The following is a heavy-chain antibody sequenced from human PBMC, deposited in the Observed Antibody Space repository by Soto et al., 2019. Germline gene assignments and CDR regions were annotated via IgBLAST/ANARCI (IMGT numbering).Heavy chain of an antibody. CDR1: GFTFSSES. V-gene: IGHV3-48*02. CDR2: ISRTSNTI. J-gene: IGHJ4*02. Sequence: GGSLRLSCAASGFTFSSESMIGLRLAPGQGLEWISFISRTSNTIYYVGSVKGRFTTSRDNGKNLLYLQMNDLRDEDKTVYYSARGAYCAGDNGYYYFASWGKGTLVTVSS. D-gene: IGHD3-22*01. CDR3: ARGAYCAGDNGYYYFAS.